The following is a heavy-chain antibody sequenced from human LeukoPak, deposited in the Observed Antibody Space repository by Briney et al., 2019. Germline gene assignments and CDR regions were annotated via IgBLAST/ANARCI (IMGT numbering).Heavy chain of an antibody. CDR3: ARRRRDGCLDY. CDR1: GVSISSYY. J-gene: IGHJ4*02. CDR2: IHYSGST. D-gene: IGHD5-24*01. Sequence: SETLSLTCTVSGVSISSYYWIWIRQPPGKALEWIGYIHYSGSTNYNPSLKSRITISVDTSENQFSLKLSSVTAADTAVYYCARRRRDGCLDYWGQGTLVTVSS. V-gene: IGHV4-59*08.